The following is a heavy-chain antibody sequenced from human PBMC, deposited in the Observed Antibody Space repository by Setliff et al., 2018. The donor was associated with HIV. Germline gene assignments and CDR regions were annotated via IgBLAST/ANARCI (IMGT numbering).Heavy chain of an antibody. Sequence: VKVSCKASGGTFSSYAISWVRQAPGQGLEWMGGIIPIFGTANYAQKFQGRVTITTDESTSTAYMELSSLRSEDTAVYYCARDSTYYYDSSGYATFDYWGQGTLVTVSS. CDR2: IIPIFGTA. D-gene: IGHD3-22*01. J-gene: IGHJ4*02. CDR1: GGTFSSYA. CDR3: ARDSTYYYDSSGYATFDY. V-gene: IGHV1-69*05.